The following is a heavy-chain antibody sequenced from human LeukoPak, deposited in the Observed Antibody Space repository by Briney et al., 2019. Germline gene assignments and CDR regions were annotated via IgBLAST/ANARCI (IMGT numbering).Heavy chain of an antibody. D-gene: IGHD1-14*01. J-gene: IGHJ1*01. CDR1: GGSISSYY. Sequence: PSETLSPTCTVSGGSISSYYWSWIRQPPGKGLEWIGYIYYSGSTNYNPSLKSRVTISVDTSKNQFSLKLSSVTAADTAVYYCAGGYSPEYFQHWGQGTLVTVSS. CDR2: IYYSGST. V-gene: IGHV4-59*01. CDR3: AGGYSPEYFQH.